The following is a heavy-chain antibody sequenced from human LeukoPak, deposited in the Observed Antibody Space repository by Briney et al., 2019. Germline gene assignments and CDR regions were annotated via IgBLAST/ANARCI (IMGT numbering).Heavy chain of an antibody. J-gene: IGHJ4*02. CDR2: VSAYNGNT. D-gene: IGHD3-3*01. CDR1: GYSFNGYG. V-gene: IGHV1-18*01. Sequence: ASVKVSCKAFGYSFNGYGISWVRQAPGQGLEWMGWVSAYNGNTNYAQKFQGRVTMTTDTSSSTAYMELSSLRSEDTAVYYCARVRYDFWSGYYYWGQGTLVTVSS. CDR3: ARVRYDFWSGYYY.